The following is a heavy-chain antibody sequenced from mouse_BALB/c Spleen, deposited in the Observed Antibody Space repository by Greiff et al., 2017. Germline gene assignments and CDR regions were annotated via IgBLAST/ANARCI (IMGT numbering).Heavy chain of an antibody. CDR1: GFSLTSYG. J-gene: IGHJ3*01. Sequence: VKLVESGPGLVAPSQSLSITCTVSGFSLTSYGVHWVRQPPGKGLEWLGVIWAGGSTNYNSALMSRLSISKDNSKSQVFLKMNSLQTDDTAMYYCARDERGYGNFAYWGQGTLVTVSA. CDR2: IWAGGST. D-gene: IGHD2-10*02. V-gene: IGHV2-9*02. CDR3: ARDERGYGNFAY.